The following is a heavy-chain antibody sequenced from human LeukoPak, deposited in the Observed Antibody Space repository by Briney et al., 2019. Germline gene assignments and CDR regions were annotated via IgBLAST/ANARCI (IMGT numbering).Heavy chain of an antibody. CDR3: ARGYGDPLDYYYYMDV. Sequence: GGSLRLSCAASGFTFSSYEMNWVRQAPGKGLEWVSYISSSGSTIYYADSVKGRFTISRDNAENSLFLEMNSLRAEDTAVYYCARGYGDPLDYYYYMDVWGNGTTVTVSS. CDR1: GFTFSSYE. J-gene: IGHJ6*03. V-gene: IGHV3-48*03. D-gene: IGHD4-17*01. CDR2: ISSSGSTI.